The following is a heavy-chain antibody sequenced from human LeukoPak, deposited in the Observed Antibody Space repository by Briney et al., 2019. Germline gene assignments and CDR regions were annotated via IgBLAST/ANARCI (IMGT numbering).Heavy chain of an antibody. D-gene: IGHD2-21*02. CDR3: AREKADIVVVTVRFDAFDI. CDR2: INPSGGNT. V-gene: IGHV1-46*01. Sequence: ASVKVSCKASGYTFTSHYMHWVRQAPGQGLEWMAIINPSGGNTRYAQKFQGRVTMTRDTSTSTVYMQLSSLRSEDTAVYYCAREKADIVVVTVRFDAFDIWGQGTMVTVSS. J-gene: IGHJ3*02. CDR1: GYTFTSHY.